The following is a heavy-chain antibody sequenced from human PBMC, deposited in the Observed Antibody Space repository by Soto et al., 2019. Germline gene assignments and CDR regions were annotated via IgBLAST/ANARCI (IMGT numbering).Heavy chain of an antibody. D-gene: IGHD3-16*01. CDR1: GFSPDASAVG. V-gene: IGHV2-5*02. CDR3: APSGLRESQYVAAALDF. J-gene: IGHJ3*01. Sequence: QITVRESGPTLVKPTQTLTLTCTFSGFSPDASAVGVGWIRQPPGKALELLALIYWDDDKRYNPSLKSRLTLPEAISESLVVLTMTNMDPVGPATYYCAPSGLRESQYVAAALDFWGKGTMVTVSS. CDR2: IYWDDDK.